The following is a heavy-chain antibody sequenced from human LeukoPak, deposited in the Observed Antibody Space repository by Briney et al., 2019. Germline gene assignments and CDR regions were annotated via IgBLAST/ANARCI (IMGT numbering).Heavy chain of an antibody. D-gene: IGHD5-18*01. J-gene: IGHJ4*02. CDR1: GGTFSSYA. V-gene: IGHV1-69*13. CDR2: IIPIFGTA. Sequence: ASVKVSCKASGGTFSSYAISWVRQAPGQGLEWMGGIIPIFGTANYAQKFRGRVTITADESTSTAYMELSSLRSEDTAVYYCARANVDTAMVFDYWGQGTLVTVSS. CDR3: ARANVDTAMVFDY.